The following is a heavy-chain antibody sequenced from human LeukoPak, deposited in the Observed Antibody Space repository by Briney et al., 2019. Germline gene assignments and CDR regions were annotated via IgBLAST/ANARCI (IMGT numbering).Heavy chain of an antibody. D-gene: IGHD3-16*02. CDR3: ARRNVWGSYRKYYMDV. J-gene: IGHJ6*03. CDR1: GGSFSGYY. CDR2: INHSGST. V-gene: IGHV4-34*01. Sequence: SETLSLTCAVYGGSFSGYYWSWIRQPPGKGLEWIGEINHSGSTNYNPSLKSRVTISVDTSKNQFSLKLSSVTAADTAVYYCARRNVWGSYRKYYMDVWGKGTTVTISS.